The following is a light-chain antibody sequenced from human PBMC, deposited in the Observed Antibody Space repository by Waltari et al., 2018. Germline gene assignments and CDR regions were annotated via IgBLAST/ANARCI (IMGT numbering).Light chain of an antibody. J-gene: IGLJ1*01. Sequence: HSVLTQPPSASGTPGQRVTIPSSGSISTTASRSVNWYQQLPGTAPNLLIYNNNQRPSGVPDRFSGSKYGTSAFLAISGLQSEDEADYYCAGWDGSLNGYVFGAATKVTVL. CDR2: NNN. V-gene: IGLV1-44*01. CDR1: ISTTASRS. CDR3: AGWDGSLNGYV.